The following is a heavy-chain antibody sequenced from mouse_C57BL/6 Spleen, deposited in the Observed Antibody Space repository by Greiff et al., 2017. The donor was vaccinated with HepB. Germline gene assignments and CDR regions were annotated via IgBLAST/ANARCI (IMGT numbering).Heavy chain of an antibody. J-gene: IGHJ2*01. CDR2: INPYNGGT. V-gene: IGHV1-19*01. D-gene: IGHD2-4*01. CDR3: AREAYYDYDNYFDY. CDR1: GYTFTDYY. Sequence: VQLQQSGPVLVKPGASVKMSCKASGYTFTDYYMNWVKQSHGKSLERIGVINPYNGGTSYNQKFKGKATLTVDKSSSTAYMELNSLTSEDSAVYYCAREAYYDYDNYFDYWGQGTTLTVSS.